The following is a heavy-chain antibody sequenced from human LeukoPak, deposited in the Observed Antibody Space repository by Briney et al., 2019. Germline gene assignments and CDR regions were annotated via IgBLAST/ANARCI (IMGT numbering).Heavy chain of an antibody. CDR1: GGTFSSYA. V-gene: IGHV1-69*13. CDR2: IIPIFGTA. J-gene: IGHJ4*02. Sequence: GASVKVSCKASGGTFSSYAISWVRQAPGQGLEWMGGIIPIFGTANYAQKFQGRVTITADESTSTAYMELSSLRSEDTAVYYCAGSMGDGSGYYYEGNFDYWGQGTLVTVSS. CDR3: AGSMGDGSGYYYEGNFDY. D-gene: IGHD3-22*01.